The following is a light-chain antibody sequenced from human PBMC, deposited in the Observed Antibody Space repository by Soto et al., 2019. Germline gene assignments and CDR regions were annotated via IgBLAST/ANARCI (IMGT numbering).Light chain of an antibody. CDR2: GAT. J-gene: IGKJ4*02. CDR1: QSVSIL. Sequence: IVLAQSPGTLTLSRGERATLSCRASQSVSILLAWYQQKPGQAPRLLIHGATTRATGIPARFSGSGSGTEFTLTFSSLQSEDFAVYYCQRYNNWARTFGRGTKVEIK. CDR3: QRYNNWART. V-gene: IGKV3-15*01.